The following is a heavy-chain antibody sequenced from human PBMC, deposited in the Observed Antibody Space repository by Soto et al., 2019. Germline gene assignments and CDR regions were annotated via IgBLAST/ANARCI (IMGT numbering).Heavy chain of an antibody. CDR1: GFTFSSYW. CDR2: IKQDGSEK. Sequence: LRLSCAASGFTFSSYWLSWVRQAPGKGLEWVANIKQDGSEKYYVDSVKGRFTISRDNAKNSLYLQMNSLRDEDTAVYYCARRWEYFYMDVWGKGTTVTVSS. D-gene: IGHD1-26*01. CDR3: ARRWEYFYMDV. J-gene: IGHJ6*03. V-gene: IGHV3-7*01.